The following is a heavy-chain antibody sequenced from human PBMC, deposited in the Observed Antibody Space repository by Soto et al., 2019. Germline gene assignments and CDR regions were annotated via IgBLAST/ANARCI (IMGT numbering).Heavy chain of an antibody. V-gene: IGHV4-31*03. CDR2: IYYSGST. CDR1: GGSISSGGYY. CDR3: ARAAWGGNWFDP. D-gene: IGHD3-16*01. J-gene: IGHJ5*02. Sequence: TSETLSLTCTVSGGSISSGGYYWSWIRQHPGKGLEWIGYIYYSGSTYYNPPLKSRVTISVDTSKNQFSLKLSSVTAADTAVYYCARAAWGGNWFDPWGQGTLVTVSS.